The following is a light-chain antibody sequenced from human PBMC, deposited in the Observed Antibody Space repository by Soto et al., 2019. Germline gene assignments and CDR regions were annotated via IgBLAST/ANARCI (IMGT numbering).Light chain of an antibody. V-gene: IGLV4-69*01. Sequence: QLVLTQSPSASASLGASVKLTCTLSSGHSSYAIAWHQLQPEKGPRSLMKLDSDGSHTKGDGLPDRFSGSSSGAERYLTISSLQSEDEADYYCQTWGTGFQVFGGGTTLTVL. CDR2: LDSDGSH. CDR1: SGHSSYA. J-gene: IGLJ3*02. CDR3: QTWGTGFQV.